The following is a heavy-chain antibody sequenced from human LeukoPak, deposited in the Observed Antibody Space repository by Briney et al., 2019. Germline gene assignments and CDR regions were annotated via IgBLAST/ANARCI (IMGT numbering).Heavy chain of an antibody. CDR1: GFTFSSYG. D-gene: IGHD2-21*02. J-gene: IGHJ4*02. V-gene: IGHV3-30*02. CDR3: ARDVGGGDTFDY. Sequence: TGGSLRLSCAASGFTFSSYGMHWVRQAPGKGLEWVAFIRYDGSNKYYAASVKGRFTISRDNSKNTLNLQMNSLRAEDTAVYFCARDVGGGDTFDYWGQGTLVTVSS. CDR2: IRYDGSNK.